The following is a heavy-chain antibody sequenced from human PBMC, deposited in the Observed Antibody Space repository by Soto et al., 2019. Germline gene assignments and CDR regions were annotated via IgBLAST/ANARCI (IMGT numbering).Heavy chain of an antibody. V-gene: IGHV3-7*01. CDR3: AKGPR. J-gene: IGHJ4*02. Sequence: LVESGGGLVQPGGSLRLSCAASGFTFSNIWMSWVRRSPEKGPEWVASISPDGGEIYYVDSVKGRFTISRDNTRNSLYLQMNSLRDEDTAVYDCAKGPRWGQGTLVTVSS. CDR2: ISPDGGEI. CDR1: GFTFSNIW.